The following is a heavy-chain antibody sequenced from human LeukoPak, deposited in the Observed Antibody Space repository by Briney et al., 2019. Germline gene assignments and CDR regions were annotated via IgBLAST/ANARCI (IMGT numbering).Heavy chain of an antibody. CDR3: AEEIGYTVVYYYYMDV. J-gene: IGHJ6*03. CDR2: ISGSGGST. Sequence: GGSLRLSCAASGFTFSSYAMSWVRQAPGKGLEWVSAISGSGGSTYYADSVKGRFTISRDNSKNTLYLQMNSLRAEDTAVYYCAEEIGYTVVYYYYMDVWGKGTTVTVSS. CDR1: GFTFSSYA. D-gene: IGHD3-16*02. V-gene: IGHV3-23*01.